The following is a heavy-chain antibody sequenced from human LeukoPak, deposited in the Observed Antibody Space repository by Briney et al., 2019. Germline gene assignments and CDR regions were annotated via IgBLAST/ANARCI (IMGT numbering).Heavy chain of an antibody. V-gene: IGHV3-48*04. Sequence: GGSLRLSCAASGFAFSSYSMNWVRQAPGKGLEWVSYISSSSSTIYYADSVKGRFTISRDNAKNSLYLQMNSLRAEDMALYYCARENFGVVLWGQGTLVTVSS. CDR1: GFAFSSYS. J-gene: IGHJ4*02. D-gene: IGHD3-3*01. CDR2: ISSSSSTI. CDR3: ARENFGVVL.